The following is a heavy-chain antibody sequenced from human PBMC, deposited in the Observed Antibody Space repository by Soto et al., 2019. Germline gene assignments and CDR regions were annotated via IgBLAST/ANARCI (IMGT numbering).Heavy chain of an antibody. CDR2: ISSSSSYI. Sequence: PGGSLRLSCAASGFTFSSYAIHWVRQPPGKGLEWVSSISSSSSYIYYADSVKGRFTISRDNAKNSLYLQMNSLRAEDTAVYYCAREVSSSSTNYGMDVWGQGTTVTVSS. V-gene: IGHV3-21*01. CDR1: GFTFSSYA. J-gene: IGHJ6*02. D-gene: IGHD2-2*01. CDR3: AREVSSSSTNYGMDV.